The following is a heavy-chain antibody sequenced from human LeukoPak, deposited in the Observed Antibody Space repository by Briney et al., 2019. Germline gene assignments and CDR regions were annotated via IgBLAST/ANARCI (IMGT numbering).Heavy chain of an antibody. CDR3: ARDVVGATYFD. CDR1: GFTFSSYA. V-gene: IGHV3-23*03. CDR2: IYSGGST. J-gene: IGHJ4*02. D-gene: IGHD1-26*01. Sequence: GGSLRLSCAASGFTFSSYAMTWVRQAPGKGLEWVSIIYSGGSTSYADSVKGRFTISRDNSKNTLYLQMNSLRAEDTAVYYCARDVVGATYFDWGQGTLVTVSS.